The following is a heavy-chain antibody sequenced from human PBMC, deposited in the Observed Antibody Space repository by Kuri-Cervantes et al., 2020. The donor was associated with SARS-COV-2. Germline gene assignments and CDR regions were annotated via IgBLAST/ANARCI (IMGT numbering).Heavy chain of an antibody. CDR2: IYYSGST. Sequence: GSLRLSCNVSGGSISSYYWSWIRQPPGKGLEWIVYIYYSGSTNYNPSLKSRITISVDTSKNQFSLKLSSVTAADTAVYYCASMFEGEGCFDYWGQGTLVTVSS. J-gene: IGHJ4*02. CDR1: GGSISSYY. D-gene: IGHD3-16*01. CDR3: ASMFEGEGCFDY. V-gene: IGHV4-59*01.